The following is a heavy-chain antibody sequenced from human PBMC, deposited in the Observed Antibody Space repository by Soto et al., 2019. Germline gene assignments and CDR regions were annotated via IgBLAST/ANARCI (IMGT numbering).Heavy chain of an antibody. CDR3: AKAWFGELFLKYYYYGMDV. CDR1: GFTFSSYG. V-gene: IGHV3-30*18. Sequence: GGSLRLSCAASGFTFSSYGMHWVRQAPGKGLEWVAVISYDGSNKYYADSVKGRFTISRDNSKNTLYLQMNSLRAEDTAVYYCAKAWFGELFLKYYYYGMDVWGQGTTVTVSS. CDR2: ISYDGSNK. J-gene: IGHJ6*02. D-gene: IGHD3-10*01.